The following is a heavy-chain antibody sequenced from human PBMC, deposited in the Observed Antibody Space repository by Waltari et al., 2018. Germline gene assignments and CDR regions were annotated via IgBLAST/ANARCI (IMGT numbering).Heavy chain of an antibody. J-gene: IGHJ2*01. CDR1: GCPIRCGGYY. CDR2: IYYSGST. Sequence: QVQLQESGPGLVKPSQTLSLTCTVSGCPIRCGGYYWSWIRQHPGKGLEWVGYIYYSGSTYYNPSLKSRVTISVDTSKNQFSLKLSSVTAADTAVYYCASKLRAGYFDLWGRGTLVTVSS. CDR3: ASKLRAGYFDL. D-gene: IGHD1-7*01. V-gene: IGHV4-31*03.